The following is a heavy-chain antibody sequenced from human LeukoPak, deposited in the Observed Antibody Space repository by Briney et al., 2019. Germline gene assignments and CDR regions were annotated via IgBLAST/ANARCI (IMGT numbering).Heavy chain of an antibody. CDR1: GFTVSSNY. J-gene: IGHJ5*02. Sequence: GSLRLSCAASGFTVSSNYMSWVRQAPGKGLEWGSVIYSGGSTYYADSVNGRFTISRDNSKNTLYLQMNGLRAEDTAVYYSARSASGIDVAGWSDPWGQGTLVLVAS. CDR2: IYSGGST. V-gene: IGHV3-53*01. CDR3: ARSASGIDVAGWSDP. D-gene: IGHD6-19*01.